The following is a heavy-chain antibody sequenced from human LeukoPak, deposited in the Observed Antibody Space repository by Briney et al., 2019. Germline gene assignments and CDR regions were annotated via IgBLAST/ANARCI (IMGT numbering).Heavy chain of an antibody. V-gene: IGHV1-2*02. J-gene: IGHJ5*02. D-gene: IGHD4-23*01. CDR2: INPHSGGT. Sequence: ASVKVSCKASGYTFTSYGISWVRQAPGQGLEWMGWINPHSGGTDHAQKFQGRVTMTRDTSISTAYMELSRLRSDDTAVYYCATFSYAGNAGGSVGPWGQGTLVTVSS. CDR1: GYTFTSYG. CDR3: ATFSYAGNAGGSVGP.